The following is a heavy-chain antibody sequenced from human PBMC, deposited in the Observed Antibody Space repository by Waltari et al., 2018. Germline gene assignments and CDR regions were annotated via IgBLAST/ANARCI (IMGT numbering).Heavy chain of an antibody. CDR1: GFTFSSYA. V-gene: IGHV3-23*01. D-gene: IGHD3-22*01. CDR2: IRGSGGST. J-gene: IGHJ4*02. CDR3: AKVYYYDSSGLRAVHFDY. Sequence: EVQLLESGGGLVQPGGSLRLSCAASGFTFSSYAMSWVRQAPGKGLEWVAAIRGSGGSTYYADSVKGRFTISRDNSKNTLYLQMNSLRAEDTAVYYCAKVYYYDSSGLRAVHFDYWGQGTLVTVSS.